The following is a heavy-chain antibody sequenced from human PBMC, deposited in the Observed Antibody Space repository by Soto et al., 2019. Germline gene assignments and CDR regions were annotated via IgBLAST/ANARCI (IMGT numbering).Heavy chain of an antibody. J-gene: IGHJ4*02. V-gene: IGHV3-66*01. D-gene: IGHD2-15*01. Sequence: EVQLVESGGGLVQPGGSLRLSCAASGFTVSSNYMSWVRQAPGKGLEWVSVIYSGGSTYYADSVTGRFIISRDDSKNTLYLQMNSLRGEDTAVYYCATAKLLLPWLFDYWGQGTLVTVSS. CDR2: IYSGGST. CDR3: ATAKLLLPWLFDY. CDR1: GFTVSSNY.